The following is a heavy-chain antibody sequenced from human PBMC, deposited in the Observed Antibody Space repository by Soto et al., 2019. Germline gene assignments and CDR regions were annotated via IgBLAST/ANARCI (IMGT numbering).Heavy chain of an antibody. CDR3: ASPRGYSGYDRDPYYYYGMDV. CDR2: INHSGST. V-gene: IGHV4-34*01. D-gene: IGHD5-12*01. J-gene: IGHJ6*02. Sequence: RRIRQTQGKGLEWIGEINHSGSTNYNPSLKSRVTISVDTSKNQFSLKLSSVTAADTAVYYCASPRGYSGYDRDPYYYYGMDVWGQGTTVTV.